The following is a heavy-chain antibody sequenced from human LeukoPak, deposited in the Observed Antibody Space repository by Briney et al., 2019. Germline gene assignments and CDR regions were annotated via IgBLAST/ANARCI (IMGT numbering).Heavy chain of an antibody. V-gene: IGHV4-39*01. CDR2: IYYSGST. Sequence: SETLSLTCTVSGGSIRSSYYYWGWIRQPPGKGLEWIGSIYYSGSTYYNPSLKSRVTISVDTSKNQFSLKLSSVTAADTAVYYCARPSSSPTEGYAFDIWGQGTMVTVSS. CDR1: GGSIRSSYYY. D-gene: IGHD6-13*01. J-gene: IGHJ3*02. CDR3: ARPSSSPTEGYAFDI.